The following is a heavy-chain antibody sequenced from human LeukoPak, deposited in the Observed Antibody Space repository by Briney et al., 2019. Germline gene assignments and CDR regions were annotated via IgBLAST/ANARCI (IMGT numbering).Heavy chain of an antibody. CDR2: ISSSSSYI. Sequence: PGGSLRLSCAASGFTFSSYSMNWVRQAPGKGLEWVSSISSSSSYIYYADSVKGRFTISRDNAKNSLYLQMNSLRAEDTAVYYCARDVLTTVTTFYYYYGMDVWGQGTTVTVSS. D-gene: IGHD4-17*01. CDR3: ARDVLTTVTTFYYYYGMDV. V-gene: IGHV3-21*01. J-gene: IGHJ6*02. CDR1: GFTFSSYS.